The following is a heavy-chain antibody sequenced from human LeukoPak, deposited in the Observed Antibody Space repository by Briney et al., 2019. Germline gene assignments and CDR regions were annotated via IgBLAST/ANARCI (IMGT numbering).Heavy chain of an antibody. V-gene: IGHV3-23*01. CDR3: AKDGSWYSSGWYGVY. Sequence: GGSLRLSCAASGFTFSSYAMSWVRQAPGKGLEWVSVISGSGGGTYYADSVKGRFTISRDNSKNTLYLQMNSLRAEDTAVYYCAKDGSWYSSGWYGVYWGQGTLVTVSS. J-gene: IGHJ4*02. CDR1: GFTFSSYA. D-gene: IGHD6-19*01. CDR2: ISGSGGGT.